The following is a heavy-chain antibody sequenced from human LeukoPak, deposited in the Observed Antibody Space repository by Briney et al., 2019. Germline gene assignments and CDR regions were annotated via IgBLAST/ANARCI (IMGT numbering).Heavy chain of an antibody. Sequence: SETLSLTCTVSGGSISSSHYYWGWIRQTPGKGLEWIGTIYYSGTTYYNPSLESRATISEDTSKNQFSPTLRSVTAADTAVYYCARQISDYYYYYIDVWGKGTTVTVSS. CDR1: GGSISSSHYY. CDR3: ARQISDYYYYYIDV. D-gene: IGHD3-10*01. V-gene: IGHV4-39*01. J-gene: IGHJ6*03. CDR2: IYYSGTT.